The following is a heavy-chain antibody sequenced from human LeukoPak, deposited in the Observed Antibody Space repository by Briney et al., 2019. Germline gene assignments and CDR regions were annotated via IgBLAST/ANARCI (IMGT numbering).Heavy chain of an antibody. V-gene: IGHV1-8*01. CDR2: MNPDSGNT. Sequence: GASVKVSCKASGYTFTGYDINWVRQATGQGLEWMGWMNPDSGNTGYAQKFQGRVNMTRKTFISTAYMELSSLRSEDTAVYYCARGVAATGEFDYWGQGTLVTVSS. D-gene: IGHD6-19*01. CDR1: GYTFTGYD. CDR3: ARGVAATGEFDY. J-gene: IGHJ4*02.